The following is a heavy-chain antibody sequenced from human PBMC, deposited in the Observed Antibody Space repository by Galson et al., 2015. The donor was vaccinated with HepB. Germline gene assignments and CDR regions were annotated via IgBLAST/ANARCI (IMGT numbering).Heavy chain of an antibody. V-gene: IGHV5-51*03. Sequence: QSGAEVKKPGESLKISCTGSGYSFSSYWIAWVRQMPGKGLEWMGIIYPGDSDTRYSPSFQDQVTISADKSISTAYLQWSSVKASGTAMYYGARSISDYGDYVDHDAFDIWGQGTMVTVSS. J-gene: IGHJ3*02. CDR2: IYPGDSDT. CDR3: ARSISDYGDYVDHDAFDI. CDR1: GYSFSSYW. D-gene: IGHD4-17*01.